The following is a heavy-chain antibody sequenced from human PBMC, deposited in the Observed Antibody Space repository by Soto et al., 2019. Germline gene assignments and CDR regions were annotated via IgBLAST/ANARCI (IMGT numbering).Heavy chain of an antibody. CDR3: AKYCSSDVCFDY. CDR2: ISGSGDTK. Sequence: EVKLVESGEGLVQSGGSLRLSCAASGFTFSSCSMNWVRQAPGKGLEWVSFISGSGDTKYYADSVKGRFTISRDNAKNSLYLQMSSLRDEDTAVYYCAKYCSSDVCFDYWGQGTLVTVSS. V-gene: IGHV3-48*02. D-gene: IGHD2-8*01. CDR1: GFTFSSCS. J-gene: IGHJ4*02.